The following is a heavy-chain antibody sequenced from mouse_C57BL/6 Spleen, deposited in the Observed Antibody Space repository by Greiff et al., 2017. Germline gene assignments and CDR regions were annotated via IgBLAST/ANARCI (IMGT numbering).Heavy chain of an antibody. Sequence: EVQLVESGPELVKPGDSVKISCKASGYSFTGYFMNWVMQSHGKSLEWIGRINPHNGDTFYNQKFKGKATLTVDNSASTAHMELRSLTSEDSAVYYYARGSLLRYPDWYFDVWGTGTTVTVSS. CDR3: ARGSLLRYPDWYFDV. CDR1: GYSFTGYF. J-gene: IGHJ1*03. CDR2: INPHNGDT. D-gene: IGHD1-1*01. V-gene: IGHV1-20*01.